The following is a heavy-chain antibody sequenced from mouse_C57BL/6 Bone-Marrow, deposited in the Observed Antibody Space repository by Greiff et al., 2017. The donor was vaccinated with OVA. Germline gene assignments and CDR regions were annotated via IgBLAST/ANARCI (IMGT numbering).Heavy chain of an antibody. V-gene: IGHV1-52*01. CDR3: ARGDGYLDY. CDR2: IDPSDSET. CDR1: GYTFTSYW. D-gene: IGHD2-3*01. Sequence: QLQQPGAELVKPGASVKMSCKASGYTFTSYWMHWVKQRPIQGLEWIGNIDPSDSETHYNQKFKDKATLTVDKSSSTAYMQLSSLTSEDSAVYYCARGDGYLDYWGQGTTLTVSS. J-gene: IGHJ2*01.